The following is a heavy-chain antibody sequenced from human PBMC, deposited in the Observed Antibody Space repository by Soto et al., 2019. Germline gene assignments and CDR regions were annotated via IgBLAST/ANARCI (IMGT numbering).Heavy chain of an antibody. V-gene: IGHV3-53*02. D-gene: IGHD3-22*01. CDR2: IYSGGST. Sequence: EVQLVETGGGLIQPGGSLRLSCAASGFTVSSNYMSWVRQAPGKGLEWVSVIYSGGSTYYADSVKCRFTISRDNSKNTLYLQMNSLRAEDTAVYYCARAKDYYDSSGYLYYFDYWGQGTLVTVSS. J-gene: IGHJ4*02. CDR3: ARAKDYYDSSGYLYYFDY. CDR1: GFTVSSNY.